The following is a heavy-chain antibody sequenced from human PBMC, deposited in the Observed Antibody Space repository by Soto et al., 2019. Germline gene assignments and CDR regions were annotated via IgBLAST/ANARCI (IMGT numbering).Heavy chain of an antibody. D-gene: IGHD1-1*01. CDR2: ISAHNGNT. Sequence: QVHLVQSGAEVKKPGASVKVSCKASGYTFTSYGITWVRQAPGQGLEWMGWISAHNGNTDYAQKLQGRVIVTRDTSTSTASMELRSLISDDTAVYYCARGRYGDYWGSGALVTVSS. CDR3: ARGRYGDY. V-gene: IGHV1-18*01. CDR1: GYTFTSYG. J-gene: IGHJ4*02.